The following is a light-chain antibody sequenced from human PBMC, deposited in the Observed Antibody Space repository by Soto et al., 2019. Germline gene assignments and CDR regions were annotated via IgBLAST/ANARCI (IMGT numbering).Light chain of an antibody. Sequence: EIVLTQSPGTLSLSPGERATLSCRASQSVRNNYFAWYQQQPGQAPRLLIHDASTRATGIPDRFSGSGSGTDFTLTINRLEPEDFAVYYCQQYGSAPNTFGPGTKVDI. CDR2: DAS. J-gene: IGKJ3*01. CDR3: QQYGSAPNT. V-gene: IGKV3-20*01. CDR1: QSVRNNY.